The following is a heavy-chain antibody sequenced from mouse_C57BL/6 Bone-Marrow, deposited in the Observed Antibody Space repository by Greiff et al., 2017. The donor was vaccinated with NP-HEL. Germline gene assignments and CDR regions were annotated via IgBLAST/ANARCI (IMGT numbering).Heavy chain of an antibody. CDR1: GYTFTSYW. V-gene: IGHV1-64*01. D-gene: IGHD1-1*01. Sequence: QVQLQQPGAELVKPGASVKLSCKASGYTFTSYWMHWVKQRPGQGLEWIGMIHPNSGSTNYNEKFKSKATLTVDKSSSTAYMQLSSLTSEDSAVYYCARGHYGSGNFDYWGQGTTLTVSS. J-gene: IGHJ2*01. CDR3: ARGHYGSGNFDY. CDR2: IHPNSGST.